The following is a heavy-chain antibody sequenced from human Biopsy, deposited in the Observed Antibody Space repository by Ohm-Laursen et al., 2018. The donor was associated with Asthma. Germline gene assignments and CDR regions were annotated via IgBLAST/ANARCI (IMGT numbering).Heavy chain of an antibody. CDR2: ISGNGDNT. J-gene: IGHJ6*02. D-gene: IGHD1-26*01. CDR3: AKDKVGAANSYQYGMDV. CDR1: EFPFSSYA. Sequence: GSLRLSCSASEFPFSSYAVNWVRQAPGKGLEWVSSISGNGDNTHYSDSVQGRFIISRDNSKNTLYLQMNSLRVEDTAIYFCAKDKVGAANSYQYGMDVWGQGTTVTVSS. V-gene: IGHV3-23*01.